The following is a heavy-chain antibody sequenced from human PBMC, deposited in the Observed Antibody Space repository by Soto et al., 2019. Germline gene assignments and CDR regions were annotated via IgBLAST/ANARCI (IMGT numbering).Heavy chain of an antibody. Sequence: SLRLSCAASGFTFSRYARYWVRQTPCKGLEWVAVKSYDGRNKYYADSVKGRFTISRDKSKNTLYLQMNSLRAEDTAVYYCAREVYYDSSGYWPYYYYGMDVWGQGTTVTVSS. D-gene: IGHD3-22*01. CDR1: GFTFSRYA. J-gene: IGHJ6*02. V-gene: IGHV3-30*04. CDR3: AREVYYDSSGYWPYYYYGMDV. CDR2: KSYDGRNK.